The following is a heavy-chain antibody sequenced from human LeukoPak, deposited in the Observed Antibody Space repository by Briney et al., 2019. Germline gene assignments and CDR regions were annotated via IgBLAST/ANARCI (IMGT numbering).Heavy chain of an antibody. CDR3: ATSQSSVAGIVGD. Sequence: AGGSLRLSCAASGFTFSSYEMNWVRQAPGKGLEWVSYISGSGSNKYYADSVKGRFTISRDNAKNSLYLQMNSLRVEDTAVYYCATSQSSVAGIVGDWGQGTLVTVSS. V-gene: IGHV3-48*03. D-gene: IGHD6-19*01. CDR1: GFTFSSYE. J-gene: IGHJ4*02. CDR2: ISGSGSNK.